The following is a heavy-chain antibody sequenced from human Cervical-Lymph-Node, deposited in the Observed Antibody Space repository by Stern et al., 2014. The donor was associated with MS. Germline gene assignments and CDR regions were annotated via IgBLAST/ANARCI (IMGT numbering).Heavy chain of an antibody. Sequence: QVQLVQSESELKKPGASVKVSCKASGYTFTSYAMNWVRQAPGQGLEWMGWINTNTGNPTYAQGFTGRFVFSLLKAEDTAVYYCARGGGRYSSSWDDYWGQGTLVTVSS. D-gene: IGHD6-13*01. CDR3: Y. V-gene: IGHV7-4-1*01. CDR1: GYTFTSYA. J-gene: IGHJ4*02. CDR2: INTNTGNP.